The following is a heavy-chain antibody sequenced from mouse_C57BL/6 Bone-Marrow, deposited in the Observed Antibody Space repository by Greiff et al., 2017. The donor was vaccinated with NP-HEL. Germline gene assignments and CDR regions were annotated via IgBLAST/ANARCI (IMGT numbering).Heavy chain of an antibody. CDR2: INPSTGGT. Sequence: VQLQQSGPELVKPGASVKISCKASGYSFTGYYMNWVKQSPEKSLEWIGEINPSTGGTTYNQKFKAKATLTVDKSSSTAYMQLKSLTSEDSAVYYCARGYYYGSWFAYWGQGTLVTVSA. CDR1: GYSFTGYY. CDR3: ARGYYYGSWFAY. V-gene: IGHV1-42*01. D-gene: IGHD1-1*01. J-gene: IGHJ3*01.